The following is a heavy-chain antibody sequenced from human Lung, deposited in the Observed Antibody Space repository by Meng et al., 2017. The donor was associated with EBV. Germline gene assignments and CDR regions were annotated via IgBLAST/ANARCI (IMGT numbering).Heavy chain of an antibody. J-gene: IGHJ4*02. CDR1: GQFINSRDYY. CDR2: IYYSGST. Sequence: GHGLVKPSQLLSLTRSVSGQFINSRDYYCSWIRQPPGKGLEWIGYIYYSGSTYYNPSLKSRVTISVDTSKNQFSLKLSSVTAADTAVYYCAREWCSGGSCYPDYWGQGTLVTVSS. CDR3: AREWCSGGSCYPDY. D-gene: IGHD2-15*01. V-gene: IGHV4-30-4*01.